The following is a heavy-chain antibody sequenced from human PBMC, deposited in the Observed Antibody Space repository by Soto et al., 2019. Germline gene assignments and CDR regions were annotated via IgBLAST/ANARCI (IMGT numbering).Heavy chain of an antibody. J-gene: IGHJ4*02. CDR3: ARDPDGDYGSFDY. V-gene: IGHV3-21*01. Sequence: EVQLVESGGGLVKPGGSLRLSCAASGFTFSSYSMNWVRQAPGKGLEWVSSISSSSSYIYYADSVKGRFTISRDNAKNSLYLQMNSLRAEDTAVYYCARDPDGDYGSFDYWGQGTLVTVSS. CDR2: ISSSSSYI. D-gene: IGHD4-17*01. CDR1: GFTFSSYS.